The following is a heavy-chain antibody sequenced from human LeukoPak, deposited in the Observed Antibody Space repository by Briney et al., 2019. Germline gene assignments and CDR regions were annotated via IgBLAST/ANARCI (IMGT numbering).Heavy chain of an antibody. Sequence: GGSLRLSCAASGFNVSSSYMSWVRQAPGKGLEWVSIIYSGGATYYADSVKGRFTISRDKSKDTLYLQMNSLRAEDTAVYYCASPINGQSFDIWGQGTMVTVSS. D-gene: IGHD2-8*01. J-gene: IGHJ3*02. V-gene: IGHV3-53*01. CDR3: ASPINGQSFDI. CDR2: IYSGGAT. CDR1: GFNVSSSY.